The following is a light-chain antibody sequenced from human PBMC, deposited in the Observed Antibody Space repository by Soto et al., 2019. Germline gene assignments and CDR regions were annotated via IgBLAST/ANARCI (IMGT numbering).Light chain of an antibody. CDR3: QQSYITPWT. V-gene: IGKV1-39*01. Sequence: IQFTQSPASLSASEGDRVTITCRASASISNYLNWYQQTPGKAPNLLIYAASSLQSGVPSRFSGSGSGTDFTLTISSLQPEDFATYYCQQSYITPWTFGQGTKVDIK. J-gene: IGKJ1*01. CDR2: AAS. CDR1: ASISNY.